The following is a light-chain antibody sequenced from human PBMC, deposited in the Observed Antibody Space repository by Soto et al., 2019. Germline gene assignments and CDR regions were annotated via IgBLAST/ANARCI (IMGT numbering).Light chain of an antibody. CDR1: QSVSSSY. Sequence: MVLTQSPCTLSVSPFERATLSCRASQSVSSSYLAWYQQKPGQAPRLLIYGASSRATGIPDRFSGSGSGTDFTLTISRLEPEDFAVYYCQQDGSATWTFGQGTKVEIK. V-gene: IGKV3-20*01. CDR3: QQDGSATWT. CDR2: GAS. J-gene: IGKJ1*01.